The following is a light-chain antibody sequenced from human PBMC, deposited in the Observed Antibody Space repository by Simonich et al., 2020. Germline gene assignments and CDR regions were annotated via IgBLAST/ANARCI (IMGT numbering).Light chain of an antibody. J-gene: IGKJ2*01. Sequence: EIVLTQSPATLSLSPGERATLSCRASQSVSSYLAWYQQKPGQAPRLLIYDASNRATGTPARLSGSGSGTDFTLTISSLEPEDFAVYYCQQRSNWLVTFGQGTKLEIK. CDR1: QSVSSY. V-gene: IGKV3-11*01. CDR2: DAS. CDR3: QQRSNWLVT.